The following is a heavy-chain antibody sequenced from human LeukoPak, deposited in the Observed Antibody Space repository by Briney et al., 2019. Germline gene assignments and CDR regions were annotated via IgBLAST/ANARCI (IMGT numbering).Heavy chain of an antibody. Sequence: GGSLRLSCAASEFTFSLYAMNWVRQAPGKGLEWVSYINDVSSDIHYADSVKGRFTTSRDNAKNTLYLQMNSLRAEDTAVYYCARDTYQPGLIDCCGQGILVTVSS. CDR2: INDVSSDI. CDR1: EFTFSLYA. D-gene: IGHD2-2*01. CDR3: ARDTYQPGLIDC. V-gene: IGHV3-21*05. J-gene: IGHJ4*02.